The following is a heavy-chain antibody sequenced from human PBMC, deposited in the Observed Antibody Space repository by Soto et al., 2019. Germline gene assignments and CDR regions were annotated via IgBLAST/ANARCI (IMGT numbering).Heavy chain of an antibody. CDR2: ISTFNVKT. CDR3: ARLLTEGATFREDAFDL. V-gene: IGHV1-18*01. J-gene: IGHJ3*01. CDR1: RYTFTSHG. D-gene: IGHD3-9*01. Sequence: QIQLVQSGGGVKTPGASVKVSCTTSRYTFTSHGIAWVRQAPGQGLEWMGWISTFNVKTDYAQKFQGRVNMTADTITSTVDMELRSLRSDDTAVYFCARLLTEGATFREDAFDLWGQGTKVTVS.